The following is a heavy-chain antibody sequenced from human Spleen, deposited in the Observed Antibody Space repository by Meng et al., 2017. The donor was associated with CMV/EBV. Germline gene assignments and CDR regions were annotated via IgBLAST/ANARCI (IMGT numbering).Heavy chain of an antibody. CDR3: ARAARLFPSDY. Sequence: GESLKISCAASGFPFSVYWMHWVRQAPGKGLVWVSRINRDGSITDYADSVKGRFTISRDNAKNTVYLQMNSLRVEDSAVYYCARAARLFPSDYWGQGTLVTVSS. D-gene: IGHD6-6*01. V-gene: IGHV3-74*01. CDR1: GFPFSVYW. CDR2: INRDGSIT. J-gene: IGHJ4*02.